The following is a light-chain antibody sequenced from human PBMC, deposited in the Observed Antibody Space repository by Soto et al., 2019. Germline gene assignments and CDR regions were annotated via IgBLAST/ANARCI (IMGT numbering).Light chain of an antibody. CDR1: QGVSND. CDR3: PQHFAEPLT. Sequence: AIQMTQSPSSLSASVGDRVTITCRASQGVSNDVGWYQQKPGKAPRLLIYAASTLQSGVPSRFSGSQSATHFTLTISSPQSEDTPTYYCPQHFAEPLTFGGGTKVEIQ. CDR2: AAS. J-gene: IGKJ4*01. V-gene: IGKV1-6*01.